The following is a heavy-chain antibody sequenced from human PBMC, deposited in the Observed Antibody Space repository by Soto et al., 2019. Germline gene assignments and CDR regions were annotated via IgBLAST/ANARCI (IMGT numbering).Heavy chain of an antibody. V-gene: IGHV5-51*01. J-gene: IGHJ4*02. CDR3: ARHRVPYCSSASCHLFDY. D-gene: IGHD2-2*01. CDR1: GYSFTGYW. Sequence: GESLKISCNGSGYSFTGYWIGWVRQMPWKGLEWMGIIYPGDSDTRYSPSFQGQVTMSADKSTSTAYLQWSSLKASDTAMYYCARHRVPYCSSASCHLFDYWGQGTLVTVSS. CDR2: IYPGDSDT.